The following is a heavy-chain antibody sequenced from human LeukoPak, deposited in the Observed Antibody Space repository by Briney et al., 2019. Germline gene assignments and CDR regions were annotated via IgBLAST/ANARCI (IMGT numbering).Heavy chain of an antibody. V-gene: IGHV3-23*01. Sequence: GGSLRLSCAASGFTFSSYAMSWVRQAPGKGLEWVSAISGSGGSTYYADSVKGRFTISRDNSKNTLYLQMNSLRAEDTAVYYCAKQGRIAASKAYVDDAFDIWGQGTVVTVSS. D-gene: IGHD6-25*01. J-gene: IGHJ3*02. CDR2: ISGSGGST. CDR3: AKQGRIAASKAYVDDAFDI. CDR1: GFTFSSYA.